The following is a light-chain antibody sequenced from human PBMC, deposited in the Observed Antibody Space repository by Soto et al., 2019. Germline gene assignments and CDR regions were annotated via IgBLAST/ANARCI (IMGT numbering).Light chain of an antibody. CDR3: SSYTSSSTLV. V-gene: IGLV2-14*01. J-gene: IGLJ1*01. CDR1: SSDVGGYDY. Sequence: QSVLTQPASVSGSPGQSITISCAGTSSDVGGYDYVSWYQQHPGKAPHLMIYEVSNRPSGVSDRFSGSKSGNTASLTISGLQAEDEADYYCSSYTSSSTLVFGTGTKLTVL. CDR2: EVS.